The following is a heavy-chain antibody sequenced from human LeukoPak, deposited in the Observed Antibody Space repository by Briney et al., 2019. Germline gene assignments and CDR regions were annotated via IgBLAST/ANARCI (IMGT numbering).Heavy chain of an antibody. CDR3: ARDYYDSSGYYSYYYYGMDV. CDR1: GYTFTSNA. CDR2: INTNTGNP. Sequence: ASVKVSCKASGYTFTSNAMNWVRQAPGQGLEWMGWINTNTGNPTYAQGFTGRFVFSLDTSVSTAYLQISSLKAEDTAVYYCARDYYDSSGYYSYYYYGMDVWGQGTTVTVSS. J-gene: IGHJ6*02. D-gene: IGHD3-22*01. V-gene: IGHV7-4-1*02.